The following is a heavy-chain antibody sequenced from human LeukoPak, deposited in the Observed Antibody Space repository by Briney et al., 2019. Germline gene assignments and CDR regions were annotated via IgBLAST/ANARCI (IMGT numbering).Heavy chain of an antibody. CDR1: GYTFTGYY. D-gene: IGHD2-2*01. CDR2: INPNSGGT. V-gene: IGHV1-2*02. Sequence: ASVKVSCKASGYTFTGYYMHWVRQAPGQGLEWMGWINPNSGGTNYAQKFQGRVTMTRDTSISTAYMELSRLRSDDTAVYYCARDPYQLLWPYYYYGMDVWGQGTTVTVSS. CDR3: ARDPYQLLWPYYYYGMDV. J-gene: IGHJ6*02.